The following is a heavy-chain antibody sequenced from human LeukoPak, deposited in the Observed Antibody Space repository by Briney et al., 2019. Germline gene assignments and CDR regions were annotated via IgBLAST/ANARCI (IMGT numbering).Heavy chain of an antibody. CDR1: GGSISSSSDY. V-gene: IGHV4-39*01. CDR2: IYFSGNT. J-gene: IGHJ4*02. CDR3: ASTPSGSSAWYYFDK. Sequence: SETLSLTCTVSGGSISSSSDYWGWIRQPPGKGLEWIGSIYFSGNTYYNPSLKSRVTISVDTSKKQFSLKLSSVTAADTAVYYCASTPSGSSAWYYFDKWGQGTLVTVSS. D-gene: IGHD6-19*01.